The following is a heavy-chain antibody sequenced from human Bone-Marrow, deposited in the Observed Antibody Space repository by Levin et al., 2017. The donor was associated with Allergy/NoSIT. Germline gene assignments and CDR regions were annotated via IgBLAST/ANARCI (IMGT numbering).Heavy chain of an antibody. V-gene: IGHV1-69*06. CDR3: ANALSEGGVIRDYFYCVDV. Sequence: GGSLRLSCKSSGGTFSTYALSWVRQAPGQGLEGVGGIIPLFGTTNYAQKFEARVTITADKSSKTVYMEMTNLRSEDSGVYFCANALSEGGVIRDYFYCVDVWGQGSTVIVSS. J-gene: IGHJ6*02. CDR1: GGTFSTYA. CDR2: IIPLFGTT. D-gene: IGHD3-16*02.